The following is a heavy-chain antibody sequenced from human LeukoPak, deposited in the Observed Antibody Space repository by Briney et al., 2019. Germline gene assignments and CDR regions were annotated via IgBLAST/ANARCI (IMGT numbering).Heavy chain of an antibody. V-gene: IGHV3-30-3*01. CDR3: ARSTVGAVWDDAFDI. D-gene: IGHD1-26*01. J-gene: IGHJ3*02. Sequence: PGGSLRLSCAASGFTFSSYAMHWVRQAPGKGLEWVAVISYDGSNKYYADSVKGRFTISRDNSKNTLYLQMNSLRAEDTAVYYCARSTVGAVWDDAFDIWGQGTMVTVSS. CDR2: ISYDGSNK. CDR1: GFTFSSYA.